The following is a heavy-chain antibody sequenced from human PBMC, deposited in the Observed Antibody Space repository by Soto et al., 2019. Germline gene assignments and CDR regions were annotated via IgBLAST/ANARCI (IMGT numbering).Heavy chain of an antibody. CDR1: VGTFSSYT. CDR2: IIPILGIA. V-gene: IGHV1-69*02. Sequence: SVKVSCKASVGTFSSYTISWVRQAPGQGLEWMGRIIPILGIANYAQKFQGRVTITADKSTSTAYMELSSLRSEDTAVYYCASLLTYYDILTGYSPTHDAFDIWGQGTMVTVSS. J-gene: IGHJ3*02. CDR3: ASLLTYYDILTGYSPTHDAFDI. D-gene: IGHD3-9*01.